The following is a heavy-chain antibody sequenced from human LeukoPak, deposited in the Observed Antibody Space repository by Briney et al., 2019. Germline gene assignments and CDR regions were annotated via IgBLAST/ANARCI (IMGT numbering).Heavy chain of an antibody. D-gene: IGHD5-24*01. CDR3: ARARAMATIYFDY. J-gene: IGHJ4*02. CDR2: IYPGDSDT. CDR1: GYSFTSYW. Sequence: GESLKISCKCSGYSFTSYWIGWVRQMPGKGLEWMGIIYPGDSDTRYSPSFQGQVTISADKSISTAYLQWSRLKASDTAMYYCARARAMATIYFDYWGQGTLVTVSS. V-gene: IGHV5-51*01.